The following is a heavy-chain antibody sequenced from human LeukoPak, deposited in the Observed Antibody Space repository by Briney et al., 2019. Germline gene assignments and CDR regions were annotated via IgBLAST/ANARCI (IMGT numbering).Heavy chain of an antibody. J-gene: IGHJ4*02. CDR2: IYSGGST. D-gene: IGHD2-15*01. Sequence: GSLRLSCAASGFTVSNNYMSWVRQAPGKGLEWVSVIYSGGSTYYADSVKGRFTISRHNSKNTLYLQMNSLRAEDTAVYYCARVSRSGAFDYWGQGTLVTVSS. CDR1: GFTVSNNY. V-gene: IGHV3-53*04. CDR3: ARVSRSGAFDY.